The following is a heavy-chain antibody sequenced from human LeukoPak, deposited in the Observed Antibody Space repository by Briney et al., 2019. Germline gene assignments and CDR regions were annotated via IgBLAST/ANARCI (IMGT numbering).Heavy chain of an antibody. CDR2: IYYSGST. J-gene: IGHJ4*02. Sequence: SETLSLTCTVSGGSISSSSYSWGWIRQPPGKGLEWIGSIYYSGSTYYNPSLKSRVTISVDTSKNQFSLKLSSVTAADTAVYYCARLPHSNYDILTGYYAIDYWGQGTLVTVSS. V-gene: IGHV4-39*01. CDR3: ARLPHSNYDILTGYYAIDY. D-gene: IGHD3-9*01. CDR1: GGSISSSSYS.